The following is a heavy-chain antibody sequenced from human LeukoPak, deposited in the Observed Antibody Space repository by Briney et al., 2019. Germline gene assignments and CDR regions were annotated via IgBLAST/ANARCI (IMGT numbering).Heavy chain of an antibody. CDR1: GGSISSSSYY. Sequence: SSETLSLTCTVSGGSISSSSYYWGWIRQPPGKGLEWIGSIYYSGSTYYNPSLKSRVTISVDTSKNQFSLKLSSVTAADTAVYYCARPGYGDYVEYFQHWGQGTLVTVSS. V-gene: IGHV4-39*01. D-gene: IGHD4-17*01. CDR3: ARPGYGDYVEYFQH. CDR2: IYYSGST. J-gene: IGHJ1*01.